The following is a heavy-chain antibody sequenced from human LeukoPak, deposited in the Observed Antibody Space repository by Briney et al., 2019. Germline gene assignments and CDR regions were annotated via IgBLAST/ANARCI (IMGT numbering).Heavy chain of an antibody. J-gene: IGHJ4*02. V-gene: IGHV4-59*01. CDR1: GGSISSYY. CDR3: ARESSGSYGY. D-gene: IGHD1-26*01. CDR2: IYYSGST. Sequence: SETLSLTCTVSGGSISSYYWSWIRQPPGKGLEWIGYIYYSGSTNYNPSLKSRVTISVDTSKNQFSLKLSSVTAADAAVYYCARESSGSYGYWGQGTLVTVPS.